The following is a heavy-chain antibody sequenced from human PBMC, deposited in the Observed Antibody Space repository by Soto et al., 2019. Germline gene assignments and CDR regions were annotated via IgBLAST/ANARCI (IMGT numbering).Heavy chain of an antibody. CDR3: ARAVEVPADFDY. D-gene: IGHD1-1*01. CDR2: INAGNGNT. Sequence: QVQLVQSGAEERKPGASVKVSCKASGYTFTGYAMHWVRQAPGQRLEWMGWINAGNGNTKYSQKFQGRVTITRDTSESTAYMELSSLRSEDTAVFYCARAVEVPADFDYWGQGTLVTVSS. CDR1: GYTFTGYA. J-gene: IGHJ4*02. V-gene: IGHV1-3*05.